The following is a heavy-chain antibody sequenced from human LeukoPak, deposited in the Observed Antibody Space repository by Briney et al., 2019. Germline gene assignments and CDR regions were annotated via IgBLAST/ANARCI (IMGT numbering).Heavy chain of an antibody. J-gene: IGHJ4*02. CDR2: ISGSGGST. CDR1: GFTFSSYA. V-gene: IGHV3-23*01. D-gene: IGHD5-12*01. CDR3: AKSTSFRYSGYGIEY. Sequence: PGGSLRLSCAASGFTFSSYAMSWVRQAPGKGLEWVSAISGSGGSTYYADSVKGRFTISRDNSKNTLYLQMNSLRAEDTAVYYCAKSTSFRYSGYGIEYWGQGTLVTLSS.